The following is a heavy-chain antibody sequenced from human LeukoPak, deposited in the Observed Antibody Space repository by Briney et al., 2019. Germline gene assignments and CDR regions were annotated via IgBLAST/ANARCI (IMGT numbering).Heavy chain of an antibody. Sequence: GGSLRLSCAASGFTFSSYTMSWGRQAPGKGLEWVSTITTSDGNTYYAGSVKARLTVSSDNSKNTLFLQMNSLRAEDTAVYYCAKDGGLWVSAHWGDSWGRGTLVTVSS. D-gene: IGHD7-27*01. J-gene: IGHJ4*02. CDR1: GFTFSSYT. CDR2: ITTSDGNT. CDR3: AKDGGLWVSAHWGDS. V-gene: IGHV3-23*01.